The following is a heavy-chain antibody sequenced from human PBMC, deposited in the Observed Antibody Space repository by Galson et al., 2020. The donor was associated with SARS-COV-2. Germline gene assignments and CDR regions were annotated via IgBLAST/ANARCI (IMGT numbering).Heavy chain of an antibody. V-gene: IGHV3-23*01. CDR2: ISGSGGHA. D-gene: IGHD3-3*01. CDR3: AKTSPPSITIFGVAPDY. Sequence: GGSLRLSCKVSGFNFNSYAMTWVRQAPGRGLEWVSVISGSGGHAYYADSVKGRFTISRDNPKNTVYPQMNSLRAEDTAVYYCAKTSPPSITIFGVAPDYWGQGTLVTVSS. J-gene: IGHJ4*02. CDR1: GFNFNSYA.